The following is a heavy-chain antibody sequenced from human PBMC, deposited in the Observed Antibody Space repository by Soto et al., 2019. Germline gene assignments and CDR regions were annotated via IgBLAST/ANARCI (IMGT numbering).Heavy chain of an antibody. D-gene: IGHD4-17*01. Sequence: QVQLQESGPGLVKPSETLSLTCTVSGGSISSYYWSWIRQPPGKGLEWIGYIYYSGGTNYNPSLKSRVTISVDTSKNQFSLKLSSVTAADTAVYYCAREGYGVTPFDYWGQGTLVTVSS. CDR2: IYYSGGT. V-gene: IGHV4-59*01. CDR1: GGSISSYY. J-gene: IGHJ4*02. CDR3: AREGYGVTPFDY.